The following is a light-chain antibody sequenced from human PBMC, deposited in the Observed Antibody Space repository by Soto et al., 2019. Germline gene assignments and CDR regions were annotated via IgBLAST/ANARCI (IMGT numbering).Light chain of an antibody. CDR2: AAS. J-gene: IGKJ1*01. V-gene: IGKV1-39*01. Sequence: DIQMSQSPSSMSDSVGGSVTIXXREGQTICSFLNWYQQKPGKAPNLXIYAASSLQSGVPSRFSGSGAGTEFTLTISSLHPEDFATYFCQQSYRTPQTFGQGTKVDIK. CDR1: QTICSF. CDR3: QQSYRTPQT.